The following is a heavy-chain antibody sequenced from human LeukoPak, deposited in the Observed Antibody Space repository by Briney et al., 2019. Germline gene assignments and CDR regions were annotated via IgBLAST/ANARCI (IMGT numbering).Heavy chain of an antibody. V-gene: IGHV4-59*01. D-gene: IGHD3-22*01. CDR1: SASISSYY. J-gene: IGHJ4*02. CDR3: ARDTGYYDSNHYFDY. Sequence: SETLSLTCTVSSASISSYYWSWIRQPPGKGLEWVGYIYYSGTTNYNPSLKSRVTISVDASKNQFSLKLSSVTAADTAVYYCARDTGYYDSNHYFDYWGQGTLVTVSS. CDR2: IYYSGTT.